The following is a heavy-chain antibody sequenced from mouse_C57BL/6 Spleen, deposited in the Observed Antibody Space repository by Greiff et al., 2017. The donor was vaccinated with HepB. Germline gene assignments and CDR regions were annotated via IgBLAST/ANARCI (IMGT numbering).Heavy chain of an antibody. CDR3: AKGGYDERAMDY. D-gene: IGHD2-2*01. V-gene: IGHV1-81*01. Sequence: VKLMESGAELARPGASVKLSCKASGYTFTSYGISWVKQRTGQGLEWIGESYPRSGNTYYNEKFKGKATLTADKSSSTAYMELRSLTSEDSAVYFCAKGGYDERAMDYWGQGTSVTVSS. CDR2: SYPRSGNT. CDR1: GYTFTSYG. J-gene: IGHJ4*01.